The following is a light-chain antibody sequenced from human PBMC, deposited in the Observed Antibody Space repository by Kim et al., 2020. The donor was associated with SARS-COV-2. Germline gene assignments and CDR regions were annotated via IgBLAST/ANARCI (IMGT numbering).Light chain of an antibody. V-gene: IGLV3-1*01. CDR3: QAWDSSTAV. CDR1: KRGDEN. CDR2: KNR. Sequence: EATRKTASSTGAGGKRGDENWYQDQQEQGPYPVMVDYKNRNAGPGEPVRCSGSNSGNTATLTISGTQAKDEADYYCQAWDSSTAVFGGGTKLTVL. J-gene: IGLJ3*02.